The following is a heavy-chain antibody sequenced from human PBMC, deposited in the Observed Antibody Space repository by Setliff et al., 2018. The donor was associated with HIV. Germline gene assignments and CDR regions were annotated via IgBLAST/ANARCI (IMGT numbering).Heavy chain of an antibody. V-gene: IGHV4-34*01. D-gene: IGHD3-22*01. CDR2: INHGGDT. CDR1: GQSISGYY. J-gene: IGHJ4*02. CDR3: ARLTTTYYYDSNAYYHPV. Sequence: SETLSLTCAVYGQSISGYYWSWIRQTPGKGLEWIGEINHGGDTNYNPSLKSRVTISVGSSYNHFSLKLSSVTAADTAVFYCARLTTTYYYDSNAYYHPVWGQGTLVTVSS.